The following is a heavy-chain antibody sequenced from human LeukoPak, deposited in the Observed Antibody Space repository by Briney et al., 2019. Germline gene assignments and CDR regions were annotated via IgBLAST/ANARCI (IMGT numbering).Heavy chain of an antibody. CDR2: IYYSGST. CDR3: ARYDYGVGPGFESYFDY. J-gene: IGHJ4*02. D-gene: IGHD4-17*01. V-gene: IGHV4-39*07. Sequence: PSETLSLTCTVSGGSISSSSYYWGWIRQPPGKGLEWIGSIYYSGSTYYNPSLKSRVTISVDTSKNQFSLKLSSVTAADTAGYYCARYDYGVGPGFESYFDYWGQGTLVTVSS. CDR1: GGSISSSSYY.